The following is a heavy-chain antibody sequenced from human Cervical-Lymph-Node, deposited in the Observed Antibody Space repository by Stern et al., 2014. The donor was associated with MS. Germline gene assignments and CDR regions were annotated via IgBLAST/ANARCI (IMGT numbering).Heavy chain of an antibody. CDR2: MTAYNSDL. CDR1: GYSFRSYG. D-gene: IGHD4-17*01. V-gene: IGHV1-18*01. CDR3: AREAGGGFGDYLRY. Sequence: VQLVQSGVEVKKPGASVKVSYKASGYSFRSYGITWVRQAHGQGLEWMGCMTAYNSDLKYAQQFQGRVSMTRATSTSIAYMEWTSLRSDDTAVYYCAREAGGGFGDYLRYWGQGILVTVSS. J-gene: IGHJ4*02.